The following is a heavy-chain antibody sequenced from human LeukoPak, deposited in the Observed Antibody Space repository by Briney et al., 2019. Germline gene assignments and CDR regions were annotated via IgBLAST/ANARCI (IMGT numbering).Heavy chain of an antibody. CDR2: IYYSGST. D-gene: IGHD4-17*01. J-gene: IGHJ4*02. V-gene: IGHV4-39*07. CDR1: GGSISSSSYY. CDR3: ASYGDYSFDY. Sequence: SETLSLTCTVSGGSISSSSYYWGWIRQPPGKGLEWIGSIYYSGSTYYNPSLKSRVTISVDTSKNQFSLKLSSVTAADTAVYYCASYGDYSFDYWGQGTLVTVSS.